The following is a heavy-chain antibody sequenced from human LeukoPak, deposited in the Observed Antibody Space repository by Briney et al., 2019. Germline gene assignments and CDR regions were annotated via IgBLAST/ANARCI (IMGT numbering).Heavy chain of an antibody. Sequence: GGSLRLSCAASGFTFSSYAMSWVRQAPGKGLEWVSAISDSGGSTYYADSVKGRFTISRDNSKNTLYLQMNSLRAEDTAVYYCAKGYYYDSSGYYPGPNFDYWGQGTLVTVSS. CDR2: ISDSGGST. J-gene: IGHJ4*02. CDR3: AKGYYYDSSGYYPGPNFDY. D-gene: IGHD3-22*01. CDR1: GFTFSSYA. V-gene: IGHV3-23*01.